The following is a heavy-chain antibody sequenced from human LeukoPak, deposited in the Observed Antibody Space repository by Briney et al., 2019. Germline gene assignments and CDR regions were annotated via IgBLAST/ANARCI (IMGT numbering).Heavy chain of an antibody. CDR3: AKSNGYGLVDI. CDR2: IYYTGYT. Sequence: KPSETLSLTCTVSGGSISSYYWNWIRQPPGKGLEWIGYIYYTGYTNYNPSLKSRVTISVGTSKKQFSLKLNSVTAADTAVYYCAKSNGYGLVDIWGQGTMVTVSS. CDR1: GGSISSYY. J-gene: IGHJ3*02. D-gene: IGHD3-10*01. V-gene: IGHV4-59*12.